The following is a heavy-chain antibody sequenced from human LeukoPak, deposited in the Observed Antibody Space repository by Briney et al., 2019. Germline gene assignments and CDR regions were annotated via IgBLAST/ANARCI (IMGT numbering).Heavy chain of an antibody. CDR1: GFTFSSFA. D-gene: IGHD2-15*01. CDR3: AKRKNSPGYSSLDQ. V-gene: IGHV3-23*01. J-gene: IGHJ4*02. CDR2: VSRTGSTK. Sequence: GGSLRLSCVASGFTFSSFALDWVRQAPGRGLEWISVVSRTGSTKYYADSVKGRFTVSRDNSKNTVYLQMNSLRVDDSAVHYCAKRKNSPGYSSLDQWGQGTLVTVSS.